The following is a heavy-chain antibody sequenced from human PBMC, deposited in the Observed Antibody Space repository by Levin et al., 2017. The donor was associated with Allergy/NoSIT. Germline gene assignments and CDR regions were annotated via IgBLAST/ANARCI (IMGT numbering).Heavy chain of an antibody. D-gene: IGHD2-2*01. Sequence: ASVKVSCKASGYTFTSYDINWVRQATGQGLEWMGWMNPNSGNTGYAQKFQGRVTMTRNTSISTAYMELSSLRSEDTAVYYCARYCSSTSCPYGMDVWGQGTTVTVSS. J-gene: IGHJ6*02. CDR3: ARYCSSTSCPYGMDV. V-gene: IGHV1-8*01. CDR1: GYTFTSYD. CDR2: MNPNSGNT.